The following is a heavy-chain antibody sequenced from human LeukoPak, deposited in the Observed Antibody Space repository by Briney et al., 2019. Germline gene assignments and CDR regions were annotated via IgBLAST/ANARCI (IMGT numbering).Heavy chain of an antibody. CDR2: IIPVFGSP. J-gene: IGHJ5*02. CDR1: GGTFSSYG. CDR3: ARGHPATARAFNWFDP. D-gene: IGHD5-18*01. V-gene: IGHV1-69*01. Sequence: ASVKVSCKASGGTFSSYGIIWVRQAPGQGLEWMGGIIPVFGSPSYAQKLQGRVTITADESTTTAYMDLSSLRSEDTAVYYCARGHPATARAFNWFDPWGQGTPVTVSS.